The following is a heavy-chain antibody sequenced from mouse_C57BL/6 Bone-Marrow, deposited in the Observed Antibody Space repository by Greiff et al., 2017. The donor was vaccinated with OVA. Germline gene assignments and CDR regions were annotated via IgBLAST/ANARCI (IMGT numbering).Heavy chain of an antibody. CDR1: GFSFNTYA. Sequence: EVQLQESGGGLVQPKGSLKLSCAASGFSFNTYAMNWVRQAPGKGLEWVARIRSKSNNYATYYADSVKDRFTISRDDSESMLYLQMNNLKTEDTAMYYCVRQNYGNSGYYFDYWGQGTTLTVSS. CDR2: IRSKSNNYAT. V-gene: IGHV10-1*01. J-gene: IGHJ2*01. D-gene: IGHD2-1*01. CDR3: VRQNYGNSGYYFDY.